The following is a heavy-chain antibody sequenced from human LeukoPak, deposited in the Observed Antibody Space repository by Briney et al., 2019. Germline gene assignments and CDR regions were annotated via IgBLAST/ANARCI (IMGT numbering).Heavy chain of an antibody. CDR2: LSGSGGAT. Sequence: GGSLRLSCAASGFTFSSYAMNWVRQAPGKGLERVSSLSGSGGATYYADSVKGRFSISRDNSKNTLYLQMNSLRVDDTAVYYCAKDLLPVGASNYYFDYWGQGTLVTVSS. CDR1: GFTFSSYA. D-gene: IGHD1-26*01. V-gene: IGHV3-23*01. CDR3: AKDLLPVGASNYYFDY. J-gene: IGHJ4*02.